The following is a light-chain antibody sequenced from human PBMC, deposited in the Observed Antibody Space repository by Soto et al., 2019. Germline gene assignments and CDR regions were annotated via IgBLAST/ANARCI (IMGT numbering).Light chain of an antibody. J-gene: IGKJ1*01. Sequence: VMTHAPSTLSVSPVERALLSCRASQTINNNVAWYQLKDGQVPRLVIYGASTRATDIPARFSGSGSGTEFTLTISSLQSEDFAEYHCQQYNNWPQTFGQGTKVDI. CDR2: GAS. CDR1: QTINNN. V-gene: IGKV3-15*01. CDR3: QQYNNWPQT.